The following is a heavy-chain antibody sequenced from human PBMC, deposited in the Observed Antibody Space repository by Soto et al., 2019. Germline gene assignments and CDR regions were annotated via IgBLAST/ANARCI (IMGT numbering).Heavy chain of an antibody. J-gene: IGHJ3*02. Sequence: QVQLVQSGAEVKKPGSSVKVSCKASGGTFSSYAISWVRQAPGQGLEWMGGIIPIFGTANYAQKFQGRVTITADESTSSAYMELSSLRSEDTAVYYCARDGGGSRPAGILNAFDIWGQGTMVTVSS. CDR2: IIPIFGTA. D-gene: IGHD2-2*02. CDR1: GGTFSSYA. V-gene: IGHV1-69*01. CDR3: ARDGGGSRPAGILNAFDI.